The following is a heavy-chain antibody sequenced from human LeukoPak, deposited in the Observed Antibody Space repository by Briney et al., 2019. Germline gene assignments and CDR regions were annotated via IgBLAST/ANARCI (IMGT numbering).Heavy chain of an antibody. V-gene: IGHV4-39*07. D-gene: IGHD3-22*01. CDR3: AGVVTYYYDPANDY. CDR1: GGSISSSSYY. J-gene: IGHJ4*02. Sequence: PSETLSLTCTVSGGSISSSSYYWGWIRQPPGKGLEWIGSIYYSGSTYYNPSLKSRVTISVDTSKNQFSLKLSSVTAADTAVYYCAGVVTYYYDPANDYWGQGTLVTVSP. CDR2: IYYSGST.